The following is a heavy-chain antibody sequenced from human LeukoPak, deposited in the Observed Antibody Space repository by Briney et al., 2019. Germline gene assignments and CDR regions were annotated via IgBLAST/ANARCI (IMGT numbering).Heavy chain of an antibody. D-gene: IGHD3-22*01. J-gene: IGHJ4*02. CDR1: RYTFTGYY. V-gene: IGHV1-2*02. CDR3: ARDFGYYDSSGYYPGDY. CDR2: INPNSGGT. Sequence: ASVQVSCKASRYTFTGYYMHWVRQAPGQGLEWMGWINPNSGGTNYAQKFQGRVTMTRDTSISTAYMELSRLRSDDTAVYYCARDFGYYDSSGYYPGDYWGQGTLVTVSS.